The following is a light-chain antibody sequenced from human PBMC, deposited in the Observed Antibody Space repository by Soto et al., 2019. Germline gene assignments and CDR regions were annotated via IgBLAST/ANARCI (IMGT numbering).Light chain of an antibody. CDR1: SSDVGGYNY. CDR3: SSDTTSNTRQIV. J-gene: IGLJ1*01. Sequence: QSVLTQPASVSWSPGQSITLSCTGTSSDVGGYNYVSWYQHHPGKAPKLMIYDVSNRPSGVSNRFSGSKSGNTASLTISGLQPEDEADYYCSSDTTSNTRQIVFGTGTKVTVL. CDR2: DVS. V-gene: IGLV2-14*03.